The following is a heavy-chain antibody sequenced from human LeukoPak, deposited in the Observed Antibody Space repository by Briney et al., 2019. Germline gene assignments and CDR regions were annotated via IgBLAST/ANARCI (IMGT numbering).Heavy chain of an antibody. CDR1: GVTFSSYA. Sequence: PGGSLRLSCAASGVTFSSYAMSWVRQAPGKGLEWVSYISSSGTTISYAQSVKGRFTITRDNAQNSLTLHMNTLRADDTAVYYCAKDGGTHFDHWGQGTLVTVSS. CDR2: ISSSGTTI. CDR3: AKDGGTHFDH. J-gene: IGHJ4*02. V-gene: IGHV3-48*01. D-gene: IGHD1-26*01.